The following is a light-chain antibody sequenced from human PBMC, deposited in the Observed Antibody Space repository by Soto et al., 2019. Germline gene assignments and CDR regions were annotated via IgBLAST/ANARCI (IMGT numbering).Light chain of an antibody. J-gene: IGKJ2*01. Sequence: EIVLTQSPGTLSLSPGERATLSCRASQSVSSNYLAWYQQKPGQSPRLLIYGASSRATGIPDRFSGSGSGTDFTLTISRLEPEDFAVYHCQQYGWSPYTFGQGTKLEIK. CDR3: QQYGWSPYT. V-gene: IGKV3-20*01. CDR1: QSVSSNY. CDR2: GAS.